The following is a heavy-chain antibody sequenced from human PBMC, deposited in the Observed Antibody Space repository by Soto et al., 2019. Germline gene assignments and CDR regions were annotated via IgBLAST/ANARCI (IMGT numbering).Heavy chain of an antibody. CDR3: ARDNQTDFLNARGYIDY. V-gene: IGHV3-21*01. D-gene: IGHD3-9*01. CDR2: ISSSSSSPTSRTYI. J-gene: IGHJ4*02. Sequence: PGGSXRLSCAASGFIFSSYTMNWFRLVPGKGLEWVAVISSSSSSPTSRTYIAYADSVKGRLTISRDNAKNSLYLQMDGLRVEDPDLYFCARDNQTDFLNARGYIDYWGQGTPVTVSS. CDR1: GFIFSSYT.